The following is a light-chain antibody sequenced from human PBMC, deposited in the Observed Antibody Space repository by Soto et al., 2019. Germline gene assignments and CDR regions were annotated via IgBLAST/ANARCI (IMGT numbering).Light chain of an antibody. CDR1: QSVLYSSNNKNY. Sequence: DIVMTQSPDSLAVSLGERATINCKSSQSVLYSSNNKNYLAWYQQKPGQPPKLLIYWASTRESGVPDRFSGSRSGTDFILSISSLQAEDDAVYCCQQYYISWTFGQGTKTEIK. V-gene: IGKV4-1*01. J-gene: IGKJ1*01. CDR3: QQYYISWT. CDR2: WAS.